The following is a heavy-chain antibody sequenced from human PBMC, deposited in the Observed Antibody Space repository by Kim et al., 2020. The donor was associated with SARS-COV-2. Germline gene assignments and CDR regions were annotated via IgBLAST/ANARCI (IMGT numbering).Heavy chain of an antibody. CDR1: GFTFSSYA. D-gene: IGHD3-16*02. Sequence: GGSLRLSCAASGFTFSSYAMSWVRQAPGKGLEWVSAISGSGGSTYYADSVKGRFTISRDNSKNTLYLQMNSLRAEDTAVYYCAKGLMITFGGVISNDAFDIWGQGTMVTVSS. CDR2: ISGSGGST. V-gene: IGHV3-23*01. J-gene: IGHJ3*02. CDR3: AKGLMITFGGVISNDAFDI.